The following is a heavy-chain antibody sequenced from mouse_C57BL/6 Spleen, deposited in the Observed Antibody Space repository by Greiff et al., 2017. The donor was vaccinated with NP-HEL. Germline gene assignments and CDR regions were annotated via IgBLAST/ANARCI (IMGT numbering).Heavy chain of an antibody. J-gene: IGHJ4*01. D-gene: IGHD2-13*01. V-gene: IGHV5-6*01. CDR3: ARHGEDAMDY. Sequence: EVQLVESGGDLVKPGGSLKLSCAASGFTFSSYGMSWVRQTPDKRLEWVATISSGGSYTYYPDSVKGRFTISRDNAKNTLYLQMSSLKSEDTAMYYCARHGEDAMDYWGQGTSVTVSS. CDR1: GFTFSSYG. CDR2: ISSGGSYT.